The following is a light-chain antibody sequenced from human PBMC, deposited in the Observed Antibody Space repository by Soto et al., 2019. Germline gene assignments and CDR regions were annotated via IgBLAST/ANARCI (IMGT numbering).Light chain of an antibody. J-gene: IGKJ2*01. Sequence: DIQMIQSPSTLSASVGDRVTITCRASQSISPWLAWYQQKPGKAPKILIYKASSLESGVPSRFSGSESGTEFTLTISSLQPDDFATYYCQQYKSYSRTFGQGTKLEIK. CDR1: QSISPW. CDR3: QQYKSYSRT. V-gene: IGKV1-5*03. CDR2: KAS.